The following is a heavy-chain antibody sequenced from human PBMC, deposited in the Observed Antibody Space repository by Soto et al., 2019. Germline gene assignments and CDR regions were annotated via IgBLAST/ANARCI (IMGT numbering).Heavy chain of an antibody. V-gene: IGHV3-30*18. J-gene: IGHJ6*02. CDR1: GFTFSSYG. CDR3: AKDRRGYSYGTYYYHYGMDV. D-gene: IGHD5-18*01. CDR2: ISYDGSNK. Sequence: QVQLVESGGGVVQPGRSLRLSCAASGFTFSSYGMHWVRQAPGKGLEWVAVISYDGSNKYYADSVKGRVTISRDNSKNTLYLQMNSLRAEDTAVYYCAKDRRGYSYGTYYYHYGMDVWGQGTTVTVSS.